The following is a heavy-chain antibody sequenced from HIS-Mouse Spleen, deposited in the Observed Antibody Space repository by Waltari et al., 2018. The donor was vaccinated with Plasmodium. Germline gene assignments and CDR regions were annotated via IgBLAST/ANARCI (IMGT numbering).Heavy chain of an antibody. D-gene: IGHD4-17*01. V-gene: IGHV3-53*01. CDR1: GFTVSSNY. Sequence: EVQLVESGGGLIQPGGSLRLSCAASGFTVSSNYMRWVRQAPGKGGWWVSVIYSGGRTYSPDSVKGRFTISRDNSKNTLYLQMHSLRAEDTAVYYCEIKTTVTNHAFDIWGQGTMVTVSS. J-gene: IGHJ3*02. CDR3: EIKTTVTNHAFDI. CDR2: IYSGGRT.